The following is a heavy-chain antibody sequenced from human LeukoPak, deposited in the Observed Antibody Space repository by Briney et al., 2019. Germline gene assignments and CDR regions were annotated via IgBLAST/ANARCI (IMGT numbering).Heavy chain of an antibody. CDR3: ARLLERSFDI. J-gene: IGHJ3*02. V-gene: IGHV3-64*01. CDR1: GFTFSSYA. D-gene: IGHD3-10*01. CDR2: INSNGGST. Sequence: GGSLRLSCAASGFTFSSYAMHWVRQAPGKGLECVSAINSNGGSTYYANSVRGRFTISRDNSKDTLYPQMGSLRAEDMAVYYCARLLERSFDIWGQGTMVTVSS.